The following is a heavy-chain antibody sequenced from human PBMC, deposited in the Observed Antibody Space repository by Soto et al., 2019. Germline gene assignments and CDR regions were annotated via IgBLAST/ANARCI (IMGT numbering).Heavy chain of an antibody. CDR3: AKDMSHAILSGYYPPVKY. CDR2: ISHDGSNK. CDR1: GFTFSSYG. Sequence: QVQLVASGGGVVQPGKSLRLSCAASGFTFSSYGMHWVRQAPGKGLEWVAVISHDGSNKHYADSVKGRFTISIDNSKNTLDMQISSLRAEDTAVYYCAKDMSHAILSGYYPPVKYWSKGTL. D-gene: IGHD3-9*01. J-gene: IGHJ4*02. V-gene: IGHV3-30*18.